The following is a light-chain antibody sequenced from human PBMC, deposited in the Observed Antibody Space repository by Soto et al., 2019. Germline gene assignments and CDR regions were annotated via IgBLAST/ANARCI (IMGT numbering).Light chain of an antibody. Sequence: EIVLTQSPATLSLSPGERATLSCRASQSVSSYLAWYQHKPGQTPRLRIYDASNSAAGIPARFSGSGSGTDFTLTISSLEPADFAVYYCEQRSNWPITFGQETRLEI. J-gene: IGKJ5*01. CDR2: DAS. CDR3: EQRSNWPIT. CDR1: QSVSSY. V-gene: IGKV3-11*01.